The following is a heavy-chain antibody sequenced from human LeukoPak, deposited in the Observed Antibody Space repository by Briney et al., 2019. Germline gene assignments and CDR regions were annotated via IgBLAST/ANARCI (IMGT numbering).Heavy chain of an antibody. Sequence: GRSLRLSCAASGFTFSTYVMHWVRQAPGKGLDWVALIWDDGNNNYYADSVKGRFTISRDNSKNTLYLQMNNLGAEDTAMYYCARGRSGSYPPGIYWGQGTLVTVSS. CDR1: GFTFSTYV. CDR2: IWDDGNNN. CDR3: ARGRSGSYPPGIY. J-gene: IGHJ4*02. V-gene: IGHV3-33*01. D-gene: IGHD1-26*01.